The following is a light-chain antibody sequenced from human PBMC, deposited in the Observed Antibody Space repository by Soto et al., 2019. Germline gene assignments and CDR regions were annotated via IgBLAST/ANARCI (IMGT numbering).Light chain of an antibody. CDR3: QQYNSMLY. Sequence: DIQMTQSPSSLSASEGDRVTITCQSSHDVSRNLNWFQQKPGEAPQLLIYDASNLERGVPSRFSGSGSGTDFTLTISSLQPEDVATYYCQQYNSMLYFGGGTEVEIK. V-gene: IGKV1-33*01. CDR2: DAS. J-gene: IGKJ4*01. CDR1: HDVSRN.